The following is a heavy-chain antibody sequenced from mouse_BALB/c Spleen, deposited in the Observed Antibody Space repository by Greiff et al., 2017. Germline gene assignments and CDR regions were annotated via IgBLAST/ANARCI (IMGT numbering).Heavy chain of an antibody. CDR1: GYTFTNYW. Sequence: VKLMESGAELVRPGTSVKISCKASGYTFTNYWLGWVKQRPGHGLEWIGDIYPGGGYTNYNEKFKGKATLTADTSSSTAYMQLSSLTSEDSAVYFCAREGNLAYWGQGTLVTVSA. D-gene: IGHD2-1*01. CDR2: IYPGGGYT. J-gene: IGHJ3*01. CDR3: AREGNLAY. V-gene: IGHV1-63*02.